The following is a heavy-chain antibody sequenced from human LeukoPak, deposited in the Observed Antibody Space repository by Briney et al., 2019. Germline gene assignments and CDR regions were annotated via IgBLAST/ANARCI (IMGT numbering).Heavy chain of an antibody. CDR2: IIPIFGTA. CDR1: GGTFSSYA. CDR3: AREGRSSSWSRYFDL. D-gene: IGHD6-13*01. J-gene: IGHJ2*01. Sequence: SVKVSCKASGGTFSSYAISWVRQAPGQGLEWMGGIIPIFGTANYAQKFQGRVTITADESTSTAYMELSSLRSEDTAVYYCAREGRSSSWSRYFDLWGRGTLVTVSS. V-gene: IGHV1-69*13.